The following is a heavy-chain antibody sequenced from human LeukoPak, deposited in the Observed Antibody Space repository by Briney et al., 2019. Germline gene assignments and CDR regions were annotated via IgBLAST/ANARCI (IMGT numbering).Heavy chain of an antibody. CDR2: IKTSGST. J-gene: IGHJ4*02. V-gene: IGHV4-4*07. D-gene: IGHD6-19*01. CDR1: GASISTYY. CDR3: ARGAVAGTYYFDY. Sequence: SETLSLTCRVSGASISTYYWSWIRQPVGKGLEWIGQIKTSGSTHYNSSLESRVTMSVDTSKNQFSLKLSSVTAADTAVYYCARGAVAGTYYFDYWGQGTLVTVSS.